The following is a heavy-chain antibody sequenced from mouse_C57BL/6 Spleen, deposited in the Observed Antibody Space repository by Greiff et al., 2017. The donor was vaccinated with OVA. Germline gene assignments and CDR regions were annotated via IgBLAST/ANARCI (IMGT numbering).Heavy chain of an antibody. Sequence: DVQLQESGPGMVKPSQSLSLTCTVSGYSITSGYVWHWIRHFPVNKLVWMGYISYSGSTNYNPYLKSRISITHYTSKNHVFLKLNSVTTEDTSTYYCARDDCSNYSFAYWGQGTLVTVSA. V-gene: IGHV3-1*01. D-gene: IGHD2-5*01. CDR2: ISYSGST. J-gene: IGHJ3*01. CDR1: GYSITSGYV. CDR3: ARDDCSNYSFAY.